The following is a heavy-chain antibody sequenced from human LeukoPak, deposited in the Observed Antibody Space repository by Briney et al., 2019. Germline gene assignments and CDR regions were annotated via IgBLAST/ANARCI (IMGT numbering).Heavy chain of an antibody. D-gene: IGHD3-16*01. CDR2: ISSGSSFI. Sequence: GGSLRLSCAASGFNFGSYAMNWVCQAPGKGLEWVSSISSGSSFIYYADSVKGRFNISRDNAKNSLYLQMNSLRAEDTAIYYCARDQGGERWFDPWGQGTLVTVSS. CDR1: GFNFGSYA. J-gene: IGHJ5*02. V-gene: IGHV3-21*01. CDR3: ARDQGGERWFDP.